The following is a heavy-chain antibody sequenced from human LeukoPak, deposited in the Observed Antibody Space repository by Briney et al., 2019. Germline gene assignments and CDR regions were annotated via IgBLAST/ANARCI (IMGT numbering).Heavy chain of an antibody. V-gene: IGHV7-4-1*02. CDR2: INTNTGNP. J-gene: IGHJ3*02. CDR1: GYTFTSYA. CDR3: ASLKYYDFWSGYWDAFDI. D-gene: IGHD3-3*01. Sequence: ASVKVSCKASGYTFTSYAMNWVRQAPGQGLEWMGWINTNTGNPTYAQGFTGRVVFSLDTSVSTAYLQISSLKAEDTAVYYCASLKYYDFWSGYWDAFDIWGQGTMVTVSS.